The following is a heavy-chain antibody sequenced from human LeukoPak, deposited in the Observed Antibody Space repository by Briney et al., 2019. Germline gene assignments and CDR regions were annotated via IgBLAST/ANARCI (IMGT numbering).Heavy chain of an antibody. V-gene: IGHV1-3*01. CDR2: INAGNGNT. CDR1: GYTFISYA. D-gene: IGHD4-17*01. CDR3: ARDGYYGDSLDY. J-gene: IGHJ4*02. Sequence: ASVKVSCKASGYTFISYAMHWVRQAPGQRLEWMGWINAGNGNTKYSQKFQGRVTITRDTSASTAYMELSSLRSEDTAVYYCARDGYYGDSLDYWGQGTLVTVSS.